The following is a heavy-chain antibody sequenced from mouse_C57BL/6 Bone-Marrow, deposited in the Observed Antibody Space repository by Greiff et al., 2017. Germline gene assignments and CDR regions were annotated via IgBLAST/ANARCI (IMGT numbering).Heavy chain of an antibody. CDR3: AWEYYGSSYFDY. CDR1: GYKFTDYY. Sequence: VQLQQSGPELVKPGASVKISCKASGYKFTDYYMNWVKQSHGKSLEWIGDINPNNGGTSYNQKFKGKATLTVDKSSSTAYMELRSLTSEDSAVYYCAWEYYGSSYFDYWGQGTTLTVSS. J-gene: IGHJ2*01. V-gene: IGHV1-26*01. D-gene: IGHD1-1*01. CDR2: INPNNGGT.